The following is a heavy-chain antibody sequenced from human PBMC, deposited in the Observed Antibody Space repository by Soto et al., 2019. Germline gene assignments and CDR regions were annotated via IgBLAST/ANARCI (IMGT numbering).Heavy chain of an antibody. CDR2: ISGSGGST. V-gene: IGHV3-23*01. CDR3: AKESEGSGSFYDHDY. J-gene: IGHJ4*02. Sequence: EVQLFESGGGLVQPGGSLRLSCAASGFAFSSYAMSWVRQAPGKGLEWVPAISGSGGSTYYADSVKGRFTISRDNSKNTLYLQMNSLRAEDTAVYYCAKESEGSGSFYDHDYWGQGTLVTVSS. CDR1: GFAFSSYA. D-gene: IGHD1-26*01.